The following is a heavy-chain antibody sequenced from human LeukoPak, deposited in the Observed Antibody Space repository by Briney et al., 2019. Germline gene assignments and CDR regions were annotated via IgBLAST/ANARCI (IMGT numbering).Heavy chain of an antibody. CDR2: FDPEDGET. CDR1: GYTLTELS. J-gene: IGHJ4*02. D-gene: IGHD4-17*01. V-gene: IGHV1-24*01. CDR3: ATPNDYGDKAPFDY. Sequence: ASVKVSCKVSGYTLTELSMHWVRQAPGKGLEWMGGFDPEDGETIYAQKFQGRVTMTEDTSTDTAYMELSSLRSEDTAVYYCATPNDYGDKAPFDYWGQGTLVTVSS.